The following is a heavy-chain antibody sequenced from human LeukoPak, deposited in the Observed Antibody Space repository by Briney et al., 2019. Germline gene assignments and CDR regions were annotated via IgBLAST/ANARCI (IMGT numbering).Heavy chain of an antibody. CDR3: ARDYTSAEWLGFAFDV. V-gene: IGHV1-18*01. CDR1: GYTFTRYA. D-gene: IGHD6-19*01. CDR2: INPFNGNT. Sequence: GASVKVSCKASGYTFTRYAISWLRQAPGQGLEWMGWINPFNGNTNDAERFQGRVIMTTDTSTRTAYMELRGLRSDGTAVYYCARDYTSAEWLGFAFDVWGQGTMISVSA. J-gene: IGHJ3*01.